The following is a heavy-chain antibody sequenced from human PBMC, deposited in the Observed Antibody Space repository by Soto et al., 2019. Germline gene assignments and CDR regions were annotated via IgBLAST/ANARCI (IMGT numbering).Heavy chain of an antibody. CDR1: GFTFSTHS. CDR3: VFDFWLVPTV. D-gene: IGHD3-3*01. V-gene: IGHV3-48*01. J-gene: IGHJ6*04. CDR2: IHSSSSWE. Sequence: EVQLVESGGGLVQPGGSLKLSCAASGFTFSTHSMNWVRQAPGRGLEWVSYIHSSSSWEVYADSVRGRFTVSRDNAKNSLYLQMSSLRAEDTAVYYCVFDFWLVPTVWGKGTTVTLSS.